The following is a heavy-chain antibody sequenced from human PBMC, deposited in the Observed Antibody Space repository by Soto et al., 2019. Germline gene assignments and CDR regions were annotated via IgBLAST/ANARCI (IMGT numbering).Heavy chain of an antibody. D-gene: IGHD3-16*01. Sequence: SETLSLTCTVSGDSMATGGHYYNWIRQVPGKGLEWIGYVYYSGATHYTPSLRARATISRDTSKNQFSLRLISVTAADTALYYCARDKDLQPTVWGFWGQGIQVAVSS. CDR1: GDSMATGGHY. CDR3: ARDKDLQPTVWGF. CDR2: VYYSGAT. V-gene: IGHV4-31*03. J-gene: IGHJ1*01.